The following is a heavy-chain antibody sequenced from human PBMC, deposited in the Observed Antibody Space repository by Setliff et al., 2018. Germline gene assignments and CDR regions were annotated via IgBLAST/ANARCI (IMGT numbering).Heavy chain of an antibody. CDR2: INRRGTT. Sequence: SETLSLTCTVSGGSVNSGYDNWNWLRQPAGKGLEWIGHINRRGTTNFTPSLKSRVTMSVDTSKNQFSLNLTSVTAADTAIYYCARGMPIGYFQPWGQGTLLTVSS. J-gene: IGHJ1*01. D-gene: IGHD2-2*01. V-gene: IGHV4-61*10. CDR1: GGSVNSGYDN. CDR3: ARGMPIGYFQP.